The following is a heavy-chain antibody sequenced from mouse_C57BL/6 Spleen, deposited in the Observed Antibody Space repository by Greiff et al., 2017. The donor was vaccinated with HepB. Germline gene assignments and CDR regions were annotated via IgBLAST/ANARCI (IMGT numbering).Heavy chain of an antibody. CDR1: GYTFTSYG. Sequence: QVQLQQSGAELARPGASVKLFCKASGYTFTSYGISWVNQRTGQGLEWIGEIYPRSGNTYYNEKFKGKATLTADKSSSTAYMELRSLTSEDSAVYFCARPDYYGSKDAMDYWGQGTSVTVSS. J-gene: IGHJ4*01. V-gene: IGHV1-81*01. CDR2: IYPRSGNT. D-gene: IGHD1-1*01. CDR3: ARPDYYGSKDAMDY.